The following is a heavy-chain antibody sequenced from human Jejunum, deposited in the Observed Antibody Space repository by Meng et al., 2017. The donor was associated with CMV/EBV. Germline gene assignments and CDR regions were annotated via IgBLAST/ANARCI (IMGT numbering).Heavy chain of an antibody. CDR3: ASHKDGYNPFDY. J-gene: IGHJ4*02. V-gene: IGHV3-21*01. Sequence: VHLVVVGHGRVNPGGSPRLSCAASGLPFNSYSINWVRQVPGKGLEWVSSISSTNGHIDYADSVKGRLTISRDNAKNSLYLQMNNLRVEDTAVYYCASHKDGYNPFDYWGQGTLVTVSS. D-gene: IGHD5-24*01. CDR2: ISSTNGHI. CDR1: GLPFNSYS.